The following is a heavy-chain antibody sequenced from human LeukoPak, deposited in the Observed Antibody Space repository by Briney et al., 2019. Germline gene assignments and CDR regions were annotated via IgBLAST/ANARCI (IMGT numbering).Heavy chain of an antibody. CDR1: GFTFSTYA. Sequence: PGGSLRLSCAASGFTFSTYAMTWVRLAPGKGLEWVSYISSSSSTIYYADSVKGRFTISRDNAKNSMYLQLNSLRIEDTAVYYCARSLVVGGTYLYHWGQGTLVTVSS. V-gene: IGHV3-48*01. D-gene: IGHD1-26*01. J-gene: IGHJ5*02. CDR3: ARSLVVGGTYLYH. CDR2: ISSSSSTI.